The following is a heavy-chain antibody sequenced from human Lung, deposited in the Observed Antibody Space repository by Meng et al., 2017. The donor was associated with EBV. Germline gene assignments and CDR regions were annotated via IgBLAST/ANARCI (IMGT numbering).Heavy chain of an antibody. J-gene: IGHJ4*02. CDR3: ARGGTSSARFDY. D-gene: IGHD2-2*01. V-gene: IGHV4-34*01. CDR2: INYSGIT. Sequence: HLRQWGEGLFKPSETLSLTCGVSGRSFSSSYWSWIRQPPGKGLEWIVQINYSGITNYNPPFKSRVTISVDTSKNQFSLSLNSVTAADTAVYYCARGGTSSARFDYWGQGTLVTVSS. CDR1: GRSFSSSY.